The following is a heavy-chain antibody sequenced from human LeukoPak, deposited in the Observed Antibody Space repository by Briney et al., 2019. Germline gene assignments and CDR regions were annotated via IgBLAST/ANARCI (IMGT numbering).Heavy chain of an antibody. CDR2: IYYSGST. J-gene: IGHJ4*02. D-gene: IGHD2-21*01. Sequence: SETLSLTCTVSGGSISSSSYYWGWIRQPPGKGLEWIGSIYYSGSTYYNPSLKSRVTISVDKSKSHFSLKVTSVTAADTAIYYCARVVGNTNFDSWGQGALVTVSS. CDR1: GGSISSSSYY. CDR3: ARVVGNTNFDS. V-gene: IGHV4-39*07.